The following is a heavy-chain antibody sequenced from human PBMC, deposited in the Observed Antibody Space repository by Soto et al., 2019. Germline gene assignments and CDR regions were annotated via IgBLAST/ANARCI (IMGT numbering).Heavy chain of an antibody. J-gene: IGHJ4*02. V-gene: IGHV1-69*02. D-gene: IGHD3-10*01. CDR2: VNPILSLS. CDR1: GDTFNFYS. Sequence: QVQLVQSGAEVKRPGSSVKVSCKASGDTFNFYSINWVRQAPGLGLEWLGRVNPILSLSNYAQRFQGRVTMTAAKSTSTAYMILNILKSEDSAIYYCATIYGSGYRAFDYWGQGALVTVSS. CDR3: ATIYGSGYRAFDY.